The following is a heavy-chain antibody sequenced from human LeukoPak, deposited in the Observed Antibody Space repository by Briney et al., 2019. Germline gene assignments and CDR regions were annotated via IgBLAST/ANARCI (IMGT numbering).Heavy chain of an antibody. CDR3: ARGGFSGWVDY. D-gene: IGHD6-19*01. V-gene: IGHV4-34*01. J-gene: IGHJ4*02. CDR1: GGSFSGYY. Sequence: SETLSLTCAVYGGSFSGYYWSWIRQPPGKGLEWIGEINHSGSTNYNPSLKSRVTISVDTSKNQSSLKLSSVTAADTAVYYCARGGFSGWVDYWGQGTLVTVSS. CDR2: INHSGST.